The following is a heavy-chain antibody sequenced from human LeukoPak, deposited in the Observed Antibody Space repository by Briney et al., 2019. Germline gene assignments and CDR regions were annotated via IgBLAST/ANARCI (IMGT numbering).Heavy chain of an antibody. V-gene: IGHV4-34*01. Sequence: SVKLSCNCAGYGGSCCGYYWRWIRQPPGKGLEWIGEINHSRSTNSNPSLQSRVTTPVATSKNQFSLKLSSATAADTAVYYCARGRSSSWPRDIDYWGQGTLVTVSS. CDR1: GGSCCGYY. CDR2: INHSRST. J-gene: IGHJ4*02. D-gene: IGHD6-13*01. CDR3: ARGRSSSWPRDIDY.